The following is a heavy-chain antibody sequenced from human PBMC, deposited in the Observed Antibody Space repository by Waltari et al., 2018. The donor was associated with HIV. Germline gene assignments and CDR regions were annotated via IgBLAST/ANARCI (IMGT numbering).Heavy chain of an antibody. CDR1: GFNFGDFA. V-gene: IGHV3-49*03. CDR3: TRAGAFYHFWTGHNRWFDP. Sequence: EVQLVESGGGLVQPGRSLRLSCTASGFNFGDFAMTWFRQAPGKGLEWVAFIRSKAYGETTEYAASVKGRFTISRDDSKSIAYLQMNSLKSEDTAVYFCTRAGAFYHFWTGHNRWFDPWGQGTLVTVSS. J-gene: IGHJ5*02. CDR2: IRSKAYGETT. D-gene: IGHD3-3*01.